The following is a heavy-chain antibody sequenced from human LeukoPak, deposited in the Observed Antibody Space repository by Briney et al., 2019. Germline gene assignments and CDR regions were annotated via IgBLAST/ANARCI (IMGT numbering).Heavy chain of an antibody. V-gene: IGHV2-5*02. J-gene: IGHJ4*02. CDR3: VHRRIYSPFDY. CDR2: IYWDDDK. D-gene: IGHD4-11*01. CDR1: GFSLSTSGVG. Sequence: ESGPTLVNPTQTLTPTCTFSGFSLSTSGVGVGWVRQPPGKALEWLALIYWDDDKRYNSSLKSRLTITKDTSKNQVVLTMTNVDPVDTATYYCVHRRIYSPFDYWGQGALATVSS.